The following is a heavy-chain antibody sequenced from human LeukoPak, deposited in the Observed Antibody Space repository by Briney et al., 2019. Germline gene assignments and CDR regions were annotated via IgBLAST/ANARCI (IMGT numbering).Heavy chain of an antibody. V-gene: IGHV4-34*01. J-gene: IGHJ5*02. CDR1: GGSFSGYY. CDR2: INHSGST. Sequence: PSETLSLTCAVYGGSFSGYYWSWIRQPPGKGLEWIGEINHSGSTNYNPSLKSRVTMSLDTSKNQFSLKLSSVTAADTAVYYCARDRRAAAYNWFDPWGQGTLVTVSS. D-gene: IGHD6-13*01. CDR3: ARDRRAAAYNWFDP.